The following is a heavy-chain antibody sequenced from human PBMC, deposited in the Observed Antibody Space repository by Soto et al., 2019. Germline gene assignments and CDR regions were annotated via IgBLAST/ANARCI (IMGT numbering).Heavy chain of an antibody. D-gene: IGHD6-13*01. Sequence: QVQLVEPGGGVVQPGRSLGLSCAASGFTFSDFGMHWVRQAPGKGLEWVAVISYDGSNKYYADSVKGRFTISRDNSKNTLYLQMNSLRAEDTAVYYCASGGGITAADNDAFDIWGQGTMVTVSS. V-gene: IGHV3-30*03. CDR2: ISYDGSNK. CDR3: ASGGGITAADNDAFDI. CDR1: GFTFSDFG. J-gene: IGHJ3*02.